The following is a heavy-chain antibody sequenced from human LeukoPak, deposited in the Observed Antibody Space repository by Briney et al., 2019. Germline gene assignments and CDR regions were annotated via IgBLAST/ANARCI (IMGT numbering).Heavy chain of an antibody. CDR2: ISSSSSTI. D-gene: IGHD6-13*01. V-gene: IGHV3-48*01. Sequence: PGGSLRLSCAASGFTFSSYSMNWVRQAPGKGLEWVSYISSSSSTIYYADSVKGRFTISRDNAKNSLYLQMNSLRAEDTAVYYCARDYRRYSSSWYAEYFDYWGQGTLVTVSS. J-gene: IGHJ4*02. CDR1: GFTFSSYS. CDR3: ARDYRRYSSSWYAEYFDY.